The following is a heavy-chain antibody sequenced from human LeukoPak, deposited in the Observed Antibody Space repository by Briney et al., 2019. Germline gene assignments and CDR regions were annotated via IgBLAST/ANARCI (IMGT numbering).Heavy chain of an antibody. D-gene: IGHD1-1*01. CDR1: GFSISSGYY. J-gene: IGHJ4*02. CDR3: ARGWNWNRPYYFDY. CDR2: IYHSGST. V-gene: IGHV4-38-2*01. Sequence: PSETLSLTCAVSGFSISSGYYWDWIRQPPGKWLEWIGSIYHSGSTYYNPSLKSRVTISVDTSKNQFSLKLSSVTAADTAVYYCARGWNWNRPYYFDYWGQGTLVTVSS.